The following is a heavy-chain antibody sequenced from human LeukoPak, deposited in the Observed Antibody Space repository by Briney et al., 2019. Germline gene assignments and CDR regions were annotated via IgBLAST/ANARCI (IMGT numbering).Heavy chain of an antibody. J-gene: IGHJ4*02. Sequence: GEFLKISCKGSEYSFATYWIGWVRQMPGQGLEWMGIIFPGDSDTRYSPSFQGQVTISADKSISTAYLQWSSLKASDTAIYYCASEYCSGGNCYFDYWGQGTLVTVSS. V-gene: IGHV5-51*01. CDR2: IFPGDSDT. CDR3: ASEYCSGGNCYFDY. CDR1: EYSFATYW. D-gene: IGHD2-15*01.